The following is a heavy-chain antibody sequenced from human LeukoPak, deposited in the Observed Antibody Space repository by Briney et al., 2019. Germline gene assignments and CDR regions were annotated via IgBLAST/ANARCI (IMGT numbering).Heavy chain of an antibody. D-gene: IGHD2-2*01. CDR1: GGSFSGYY. V-gene: IGHV4-34*01. J-gene: IGHJ5*02. Sequence: PSETLSLTCAVYGGSFSGYYWSWIRQPPGKGLEWIGEISHSGSTNYNPSLKSRVTISVDTSKNQFSLKLSSVTAADTAVYYCARARYCSSTSCYFWFDPWGQGTLVTVSS. CDR2: ISHSGST. CDR3: ARARYCSSTSCYFWFDP.